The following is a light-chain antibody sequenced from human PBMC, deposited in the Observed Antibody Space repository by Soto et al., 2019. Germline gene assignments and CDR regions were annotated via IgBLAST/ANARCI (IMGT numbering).Light chain of an antibody. CDR1: SSNIGSNP. J-gene: IGLJ2*01. Sequence: QSVLTQPPSASGTPGLRVTFSCSGSSSNIGSNPVSWYQLLPGTAPKLLIYDNERASGVPDRFSGSKSGTSASLAISGLQSDDEADYYCAAWDASLNGVVFGGGTKLTVL. CDR3: AAWDASLNGVV. CDR2: DN. V-gene: IGLV1-44*01.